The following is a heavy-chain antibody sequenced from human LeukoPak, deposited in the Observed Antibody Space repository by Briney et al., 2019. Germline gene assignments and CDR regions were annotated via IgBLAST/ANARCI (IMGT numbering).Heavy chain of an antibody. CDR3: AKGPTGTFDY. D-gene: IGHD1-1*01. CDR1: GFTFSSYA. V-gene: IGHV3-23*01. Sequence: GGSLRLACAASGFTFSSYAMRWVRQAPGKGLEWVSAISGSGGSTYYADSVKGRFTISRDNSKNTLYLQMNSLRAEDTAVYYCAKGPTGTFDYWGQGTLVTVSS. CDR2: ISGSGGST. J-gene: IGHJ4*02.